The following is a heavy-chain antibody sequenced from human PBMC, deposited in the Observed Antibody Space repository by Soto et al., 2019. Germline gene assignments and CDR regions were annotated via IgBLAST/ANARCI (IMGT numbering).Heavy chain of an antibody. Sequence: ASVKVSCKAPGYTFTSYYMHWVRQAPGQGLEWMGIINPSGGSTSYAQKFQGRVTMTRDTSTSTVYMELSSLRSEDTAVYYCASNRERITIFGVVISRYYGMDVWGQGTTVTVSS. CDR1: GYTFTSYY. J-gene: IGHJ6*02. CDR3: ASNRERITIFGVVISRYYGMDV. V-gene: IGHV1-46*01. D-gene: IGHD3-3*01. CDR2: INPSGGST.